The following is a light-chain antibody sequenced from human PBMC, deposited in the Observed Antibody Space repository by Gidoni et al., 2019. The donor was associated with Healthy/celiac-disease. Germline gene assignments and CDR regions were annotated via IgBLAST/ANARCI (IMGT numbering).Light chain of an antibody. CDR1: SSDVGGYNY. V-gene: IGLV2-14*03. Sequence: QSALTPPASVSGSPGPSITISCTGTSSDVGGYNYVSWYQQHPGKAPKLMIYDVSNRPSGVSNRFSGSKSGNTASLTISGLQAEDEADYYCSSYTSSSNGVFGGGTKLTVL. J-gene: IGLJ3*02. CDR2: DVS. CDR3: SSYTSSSNGV.